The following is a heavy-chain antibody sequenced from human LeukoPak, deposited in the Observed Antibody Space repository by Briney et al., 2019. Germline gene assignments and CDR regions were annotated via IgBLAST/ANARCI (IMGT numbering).Heavy chain of an antibody. Sequence: ASVKVSCKASGYTFTSNYMHWVRQAPGQGLEWRGIINPSGGITSYAQKFQGRVTMTRDTSTGTVYMELSSLRSEDTAVYYCARGARLLGGFDYWGQGTLVTVSS. CDR2: INPSGGIT. CDR1: GYTFTSNY. V-gene: IGHV1-46*03. D-gene: IGHD6-6*01. J-gene: IGHJ4*02. CDR3: ARGARLLGGFDY.